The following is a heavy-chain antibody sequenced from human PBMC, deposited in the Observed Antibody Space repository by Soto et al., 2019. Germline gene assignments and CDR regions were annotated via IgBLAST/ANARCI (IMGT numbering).Heavy chain of an antibody. V-gene: IGHV3-20*04. D-gene: IGHD2-8*01. CDR2: INWNGGST. CDR3: ARGGVGSDAEYFQH. Sequence: EVQLVESGGGVVRPGGSLRLSCAASGFTFDDYGMSWVRQGPGKGLELVSGINWNGGSTGYADSVKGRFTISRDNAENSLYLQMNSLSAADTAVYYCARGGVGSDAEYFQHGGQGTLVTVSS. CDR1: GFTFDDYG. J-gene: IGHJ1*01.